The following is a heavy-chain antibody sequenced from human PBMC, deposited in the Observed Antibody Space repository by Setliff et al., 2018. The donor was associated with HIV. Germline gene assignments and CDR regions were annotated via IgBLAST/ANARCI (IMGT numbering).Heavy chain of an antibody. CDR1: GGTFSSYA. J-gene: IGHJ1*01. D-gene: IGHD2-15*01. CDR2: IIPIFGTA. CDR3: ATGPPYCSGGSCYSSLHH. Sequence: SVKVSCKASGGTFSSYAISWVRQAPGQGLEWMGGIIPIFGTANYAQKFQGRVTITADESTSTAYMELSSLRSEDTAVYYCATGPPYCSGGSCYSSLHHWGQGTLVTVSS. V-gene: IGHV1-69*13.